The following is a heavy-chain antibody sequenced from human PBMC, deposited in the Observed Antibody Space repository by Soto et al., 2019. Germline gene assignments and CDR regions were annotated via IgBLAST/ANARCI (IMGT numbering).Heavy chain of an antibody. D-gene: IGHD3-3*01. Sequence: SVKLSCKASGATFRNSAINWVRQAPGQGLEWMGGIIPNFGTLKSAQKFQGRVTITADESTSTAYMELTNLRSEDTAMYYCARAPILFGATQYETHFDNWGQGNMV. CDR2: IIPNFGTL. V-gene: IGHV1-69*13. CDR3: ARAPILFGATQYETHFDN. J-gene: IGHJ4*02. CDR1: GATFRNSA.